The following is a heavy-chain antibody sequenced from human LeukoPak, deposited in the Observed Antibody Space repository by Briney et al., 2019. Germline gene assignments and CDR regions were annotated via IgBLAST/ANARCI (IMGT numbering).Heavy chain of an antibody. CDR2: ISSSTSTI. CDR3: ARESESYDSSGSTFGY. CDR1: GFIFSDYY. Sequence: PGGSLRLSCAASGFIFSDYYMSWIRQAPGKGLEWVSYISSSTSTIYYADSVKGRFTISRDDSKNTLYLQMHSLRAEDTAVYYCARESESYDSSGSTFGYWGQGTLVTVSS. V-gene: IGHV3-11*04. J-gene: IGHJ4*02. D-gene: IGHD3-22*01.